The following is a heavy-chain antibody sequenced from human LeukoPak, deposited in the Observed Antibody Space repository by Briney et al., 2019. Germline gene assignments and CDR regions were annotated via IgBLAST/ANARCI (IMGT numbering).Heavy chain of an antibody. CDR2: IDWDDDK. CDR3: ARTAYSGSSYFDY. Sequence: TLSLTCAVYGGSFSGYYWSWIRQPPGKALEWLARIDWDDDKYYSTSLKTRLTISKDTSKNQVVLTMTNMDPVDTATYYCARTAYSGSSYFDYWGQGTLVTVSS. CDR1: GGSFSGYY. J-gene: IGHJ4*02. V-gene: IGHV2-70*11. D-gene: IGHD1-26*01.